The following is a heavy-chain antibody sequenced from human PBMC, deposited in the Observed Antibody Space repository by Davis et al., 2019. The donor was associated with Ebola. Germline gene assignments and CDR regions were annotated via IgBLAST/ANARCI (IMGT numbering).Heavy chain of an antibody. CDR2: IIPIFGTA. V-gene: IGHV1-69*13. CDR3: ARGRITIFGVVIIGFDY. Sequence: SVKVSCKASGGTFSSYAISWVRQAPGQGLEWMGGIIPIFGTANYAQKFQGRVTITADESTSTAYMKLSSLRSEDTAVYYCARGRITIFGVVIIGFDYWGQGTLVTVSS. CDR1: GGTFSSYA. D-gene: IGHD3-3*01. J-gene: IGHJ4*02.